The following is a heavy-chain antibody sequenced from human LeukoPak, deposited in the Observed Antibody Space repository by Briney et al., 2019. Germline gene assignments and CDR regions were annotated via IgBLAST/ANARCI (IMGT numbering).Heavy chain of an antibody. J-gene: IGHJ4*02. V-gene: IGHV1-18*04. CDR3: ARARAAMVRGVIMEQDY. CDR1: GYTFTSYG. Sequence: ASVKVSCKASGYTFTSYGISWVRQAPGQGLEWMGWISAYNGNTNYAQKLQGRVTMTTDTSTSTAYMELRSLRSDDTAVYYCARARAAMVRGVIMEQDYWGQGTLVTVSS. CDR2: ISAYNGNT. D-gene: IGHD3-10*01.